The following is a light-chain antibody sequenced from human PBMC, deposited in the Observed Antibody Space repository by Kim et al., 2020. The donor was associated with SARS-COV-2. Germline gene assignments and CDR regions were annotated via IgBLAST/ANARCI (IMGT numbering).Light chain of an antibody. Sequence: SAYVGDRVTITCRASQDISPWLAWYQQKPGKAPNLLIYKASNLESGVPSRFSGSGSGTEFTLTISSLQPDDFATYFCQQYHNNPYTFGQGTKLEI. CDR3: QQYHNNPYT. V-gene: IGKV1-5*03. J-gene: IGKJ2*01. CDR1: QDISPW. CDR2: KAS.